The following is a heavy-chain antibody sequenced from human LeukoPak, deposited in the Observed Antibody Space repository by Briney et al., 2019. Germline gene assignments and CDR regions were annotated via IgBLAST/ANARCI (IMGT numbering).Heavy chain of an antibody. CDR2: ISSSSSYT. V-gene: IGHV3-11*06. CDR3: ARDVAAAGEADYYYYYGLDV. CDR1: GFTFSDYY. Sequence: GGSLRLSCAASGFTFSDYYMSWIRQAPGKGLEWVSYISSSSSYTNYADSVKGRLTISRDNAKNSLYLQMNSLRAEDTAVYYCARDVAAAGEADYYYYYGLDVWGKGTTVTVSS. D-gene: IGHD6-13*01. J-gene: IGHJ6*04.